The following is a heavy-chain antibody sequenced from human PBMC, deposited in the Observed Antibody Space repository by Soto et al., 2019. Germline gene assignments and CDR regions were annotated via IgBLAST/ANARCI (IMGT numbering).Heavy chain of an antibody. V-gene: IGHV4-34*01. Sequence: QVQLQQWGAGLLKPSETLSLTCAVYGGSFSGYYWSWIRQPPGKGLEWIGEINHSGSTNYNPSLKSRVTISVDTSENQFSLKLSSVTAADTAVYYGARMRGYYGSGSYYKDYYYYGMDVWGQGTTVTVSS. CDR1: GGSFSGYY. CDR2: INHSGST. J-gene: IGHJ6*02. D-gene: IGHD3-10*01. CDR3: ARMRGYYGSGSYYKDYYYYGMDV.